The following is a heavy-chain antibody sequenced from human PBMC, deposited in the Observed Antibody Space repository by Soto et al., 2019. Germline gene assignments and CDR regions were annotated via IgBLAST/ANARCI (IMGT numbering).Heavy chain of an antibody. D-gene: IGHD6-13*01. V-gene: IGHV3-23*01. CDR1: GFTFSSYA. Sequence: GGSLRLSCAASGFTFSSYAMSWVRQAPGKGLEWVSAISGSGGSTYYADSVKGRFTISRDNSKNTLYLQMNSLRAEDTAVYYCASPWYSSSRHGWFDPWGQGTLVTVSS. CDR3: ASPWYSSSRHGWFDP. CDR2: ISGSGGST. J-gene: IGHJ5*02.